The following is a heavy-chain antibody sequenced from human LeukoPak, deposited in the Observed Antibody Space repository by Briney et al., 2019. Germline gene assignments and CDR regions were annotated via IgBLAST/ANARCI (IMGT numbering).Heavy chain of an antibody. CDR3: AKTHQPEEFYDFLTGYFYMDL. CDR2: IRGSGDNT. J-gene: IGHJ6*03. Sequence: GGSLRLSCIASGFTFRNYALSWVRQAPGKGLEWVSAIRGSGDNTYYADSVKGRFTISRDNSKNTLYLRMNSLTAEDTAVYYCAKTHQPEEFYDFLTGYFYMDLWGKGTTVTVSS. D-gene: IGHD3-9*01. V-gene: IGHV3-23*01. CDR1: GFTFRNYA.